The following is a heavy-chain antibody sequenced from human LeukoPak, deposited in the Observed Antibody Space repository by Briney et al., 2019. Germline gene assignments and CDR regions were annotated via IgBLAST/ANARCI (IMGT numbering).Heavy chain of an antibody. CDR1: GFTFSTYS. J-gene: IGHJ4*02. V-gene: IGHV3-21*04. CDR2: IDSSSNYI. D-gene: IGHD1-14*01. CDR3: ARGVEPLAANTLAY. Sequence: GGSLRLSCVASGFTFSTYSMNWFRQAPGKGLEWVSDIDSSSNYIYYADSVKGRFTISRDNSKNTLYLEMNSLSPDDTAVYYCARGVEPLAANTLAYWGQGTLVTVSS.